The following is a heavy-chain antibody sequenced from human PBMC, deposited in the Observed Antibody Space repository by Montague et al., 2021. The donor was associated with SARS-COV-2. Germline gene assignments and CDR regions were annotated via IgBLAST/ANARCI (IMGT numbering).Heavy chain of an antibody. D-gene: IGHD3-22*01. CDR1: GGSISSYY. J-gene: IGHJ6*02. V-gene: IGHV4-59*01. CDR3: ARDSDYYDSSAGYYYGMDV. Sequence: SETRSLTCTVSGGSISSYYWSWIRQPPGKGLEWIGYFYYSGSTNYNPSLKSRVTISVDTSKNQFSLKLSSVTAADTAVYYCARDSDYYDSSAGYYYGMDVWGQGTTVTVSS. CDR2: FYYSGST.